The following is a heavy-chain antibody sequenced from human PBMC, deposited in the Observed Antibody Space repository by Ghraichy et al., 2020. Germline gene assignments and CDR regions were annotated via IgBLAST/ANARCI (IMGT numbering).Heavy chain of an antibody. CDR2: IYIDESTA. D-gene: IGHD1-26*01. CDR1: GLTVSSNY. Sequence: LSLTCAVSGLTVSSNYMTWVRQAPGKGLEWVSRIYIDESTATYADSVKGRFTISRDNAKNTVFLQMNSLRVDDTAVYYCASSAVTYYGTALDYWGQGNLVTVSS. J-gene: IGHJ4*02. V-gene: IGHV3-74*01. CDR3: ASSAVTYYGTALDY.